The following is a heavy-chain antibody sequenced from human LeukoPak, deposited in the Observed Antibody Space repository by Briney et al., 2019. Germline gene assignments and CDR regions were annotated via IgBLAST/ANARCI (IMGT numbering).Heavy chain of an antibody. J-gene: IGHJ2*01. CDR1: GFTFNTYA. Sequence: GGSLRLSCAASGFTFNTYAMHWVRQAPGKGLEWVAVISSDGSNKYHTDSVKGRFTISRDNSRNTLYLQMNSLRAEDTAVYYCARDQGYCTSTSCHDYHSYFDFWGRGTLVTVSS. CDR3: ARDQGYCTSTSCHDYHSYFDF. D-gene: IGHD2-2*01. CDR2: ISSDGSNK. V-gene: IGHV3-30-3*01.